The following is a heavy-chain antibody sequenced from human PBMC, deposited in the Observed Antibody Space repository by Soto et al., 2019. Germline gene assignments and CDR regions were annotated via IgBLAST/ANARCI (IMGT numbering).Heavy chain of an antibody. Sequence: PGGSLRLSCAASGFPFSSYAMHWVRQAPGKGLEWVAVISYDGSNKYYADSVKGRFTISRDNSKNTLYLQMNSLRAEDTAVYYCASEIGSGYYSNYEYFQHWGQGTLVTVSS. D-gene: IGHD3-22*01. CDR1: GFPFSSYA. CDR3: ASEIGSGYYSNYEYFQH. CDR2: ISYDGSNK. J-gene: IGHJ1*01. V-gene: IGHV3-30-3*01.